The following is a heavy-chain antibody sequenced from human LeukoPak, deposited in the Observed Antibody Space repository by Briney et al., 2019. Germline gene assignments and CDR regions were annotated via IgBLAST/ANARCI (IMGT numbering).Heavy chain of an antibody. Sequence: ASVKVSCTASGYAFTGYYMHWVRQAPGQGLEWMGWINPNSGGTNYAQKFQGRVTMTRDTSISTAYMELSRLRPDDTAVYYCAIGYSSGWYQFDYWGQGTLVTVSS. J-gene: IGHJ4*02. V-gene: IGHV1-2*02. CDR3: AIGYSSGWYQFDY. CDR2: INPNSGGT. CDR1: GYAFTGYY. D-gene: IGHD6-19*01.